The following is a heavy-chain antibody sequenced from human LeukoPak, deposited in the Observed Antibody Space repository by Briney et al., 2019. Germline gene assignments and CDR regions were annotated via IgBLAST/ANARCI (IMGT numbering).Heavy chain of an antibody. D-gene: IGHD6-13*01. CDR2: IRYDGSNK. CDR1: GFTFSSYD. Sequence: PGGSLRLSCAASGFTFSSYDMHWVRQAPGKGLEWVAFIRYDGSNKYNADSVKGRFTISRDNSKNTLYLQMNSLRAEDTAVYYCATRSGYSSSWYPQWGQGTLVTVSS. J-gene: IGHJ4*02. CDR3: ATRSGYSSSWYPQ. V-gene: IGHV3-30*02.